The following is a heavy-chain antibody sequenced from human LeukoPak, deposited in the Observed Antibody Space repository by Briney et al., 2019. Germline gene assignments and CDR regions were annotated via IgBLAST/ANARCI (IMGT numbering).Heavy chain of an antibody. V-gene: IGHV3-48*03. CDR1: GFTFSSYE. CDR3: AKDGGEYYDILTGYYPRLYYMDV. CDR2: ISSSGSTI. D-gene: IGHD3-9*01. Sequence: GGSLRLSCAASGFTFSSYEMNWVRQAPGKGLEWVSYISSSGSTIYYADSVKGRFTISRDNSKNTLYLQMNSLRAEDTAVYYCAKDGGEYYDILTGYYPRLYYMDVWGKGTTVTISS. J-gene: IGHJ6*03.